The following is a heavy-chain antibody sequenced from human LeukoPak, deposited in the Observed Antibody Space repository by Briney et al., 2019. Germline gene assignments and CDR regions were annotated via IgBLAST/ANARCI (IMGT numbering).Heavy chain of an antibody. CDR3: ARAVLLWFGEAPAFDY. CDR1: GFTVSSNY. D-gene: IGHD3-10*01. J-gene: IGHJ4*02. CDR2: IYSGGST. V-gene: IGHV3-66*02. Sequence: GGSLRLSCAASGFTVSSNYMSWVRQAPGKRLEWVSVIYSGGSTYYADSVKGRFTISRDNSKNTLYLQMNSLRAEDTAVYYCARAVLLWFGEAPAFDYWGQGTLVTVSS.